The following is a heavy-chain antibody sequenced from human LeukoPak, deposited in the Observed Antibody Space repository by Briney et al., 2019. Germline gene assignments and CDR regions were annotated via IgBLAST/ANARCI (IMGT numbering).Heavy chain of an antibody. Sequence: GASVKVSCKASGYTFSSYAISWVRQAPGQGLEWMGRIIPIFGTANYAQKFQGRVTITTDESTSTAYMELSSLRSEDTAVYYCASCGSSTSWYFMDVWGKGTTVTVSS. CDR3: ASCGSSTSWYFMDV. J-gene: IGHJ6*03. CDR1: GYTFSSYA. V-gene: IGHV1-69*05. CDR2: IIPIFGTA. D-gene: IGHD2-2*01.